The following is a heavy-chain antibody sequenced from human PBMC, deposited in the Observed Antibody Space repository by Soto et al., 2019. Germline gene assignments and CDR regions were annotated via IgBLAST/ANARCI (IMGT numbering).Heavy chain of an antibody. Sequence: QVQLQESGPGLVKPSETLSLTCTVSGGSISSYYWSWIRQPPGKGLEWIGFIFYSGSTSYNPSLNSRVTISIDTSEYQFSLKLNSVTAADTAVYYCASMIGDPVLSFDSWGQGTRVAVSS. CDR1: GGSISSYY. J-gene: IGHJ5*01. CDR3: ASMIGDPVLSFDS. CDR2: IFYSGST. D-gene: IGHD3-10*02. V-gene: IGHV4-59*01.